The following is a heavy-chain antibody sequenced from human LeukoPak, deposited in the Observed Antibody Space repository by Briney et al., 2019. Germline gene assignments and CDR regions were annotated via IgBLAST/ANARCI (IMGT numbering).Heavy chain of an antibody. V-gene: IGHV3-30*03. CDR2: ISSDGSDK. CDR1: GVTFSSYG. J-gene: IGHJ4*02. Sequence: GGSLRLSCAASGVTFSSYGMHWVRQAPGKGLEWVALISSDGSDKLYGDSVKGRFTISRDDSKSTLYLQMNSLRAEDTAVYYCTTKVIRGNSGDDYDDWGQGTLVTVSS. D-gene: IGHD5-12*01. CDR3: TTKVIRGNSGDDYDD.